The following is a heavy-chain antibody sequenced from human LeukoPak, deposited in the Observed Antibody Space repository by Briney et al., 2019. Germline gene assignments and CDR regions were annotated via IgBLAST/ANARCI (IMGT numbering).Heavy chain of an antibody. V-gene: IGHV3-30*02. CDR1: GFTFTSYG. D-gene: IGHD5-24*01. Sequence: GGSLRLSCVASGFTFTSYGMHWVRQAPGKGLEWVALIRHDGNDKYYAETVKGRFTVSRDNSNNTIYLQMNTLRAEDTAMYYCVKDYGKHQIVERATFDFWGQGTLISVSS. CDR2: IRHDGNDK. CDR3: VKDYGKHQIVERATFDF. J-gene: IGHJ4*02.